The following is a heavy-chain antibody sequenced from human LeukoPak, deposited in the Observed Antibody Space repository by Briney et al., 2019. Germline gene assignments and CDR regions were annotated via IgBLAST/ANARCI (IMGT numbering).Heavy chain of an antibody. CDR3: ARGRSWPLDY. CDR2: TYYRSKWSS. Sequence: SQTLSLTCAISGDSVPSNSAAWNWLRLSPSRGLEWLGRTYYRSKWSSDYAVSMKSRIIINSDTSKNQFSLQLNSVTPEDTAVYYCARGRSWPLDYWGQGTLVTVSS. J-gene: IGHJ4*02. D-gene: IGHD6-13*01. CDR1: GDSVPSNSAA. V-gene: IGHV6-1*01.